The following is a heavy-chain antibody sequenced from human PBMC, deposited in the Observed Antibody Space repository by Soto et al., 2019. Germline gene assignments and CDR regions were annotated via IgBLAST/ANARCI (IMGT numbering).Heavy chain of an antibody. J-gene: IGHJ6*02. CDR2: IIPILGIA. V-gene: IGHV1-69*02. D-gene: IGHD2-15*01. CDR1: GGTFSSYT. CDR3: ARGGYCSGGSCYRTTRGNYYYGMDV. Sequence: SVKVSCKASGGTFSSYTISWVRQAPGQGLEWMGRIIPILGIANYAQKFQGRVTITADKSTSTAYMELSSLRSEDTAVYYCARGGYCSGGSCYRTTRGNYYYGMDVWGQGTTVTVSS.